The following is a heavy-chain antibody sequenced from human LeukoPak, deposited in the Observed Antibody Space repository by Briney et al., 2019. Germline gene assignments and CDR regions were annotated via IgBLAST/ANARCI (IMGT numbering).Heavy chain of an antibody. CDR2: IYYSGST. V-gene: IGHV4-59*11. CDR3: ARGRDSSSWYYYYYYYMDV. Sequence: SETLSLTCTVSGGSISSHYWSWIRQPPGKGLEWMGYIYYSGSTNYNPSLKSRVTISVDTSKNQFSLKLSSVTAADTAVYYCARGRDSSSWYYYYYYYMDVWGKGTTVTVSS. D-gene: IGHD6-13*01. CDR1: GGSISSHY. J-gene: IGHJ6*03.